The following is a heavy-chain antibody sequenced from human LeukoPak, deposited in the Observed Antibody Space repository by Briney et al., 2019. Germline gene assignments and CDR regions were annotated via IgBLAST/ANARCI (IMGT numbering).Heavy chain of an antibody. Sequence: SETLSLTCTASGGSISSYYWSWIRQPPGKGLEWIGYIYYSGSTNYNPSLKSRVTMSVDTSKNQFSLKLSSVTAADTAVYYCAREYTTRIYYYDRSGYQNWFDPWGQGTLVTVSS. CDR3: AREYTTRIYYYDRSGYQNWFDP. D-gene: IGHD3-22*01. CDR2: IYYSGST. CDR1: GGSISSYY. J-gene: IGHJ5*02. V-gene: IGHV4-59*12.